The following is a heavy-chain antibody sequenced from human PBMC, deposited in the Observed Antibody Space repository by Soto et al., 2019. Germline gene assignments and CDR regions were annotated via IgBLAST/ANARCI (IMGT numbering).Heavy chain of an antibody. CDR3: AKDRRVGATYYYYGMDV. Sequence: GGSMSLSCAASGFTFGSYGMHWVRQAPGKGLEWVAVISYDGSNKYYADSVKGRFTISRDNSKNTLYLQMNSLRAEDTAVYYCAKDRRVGATYYYYGMDVWSQGTTVTVSS. J-gene: IGHJ6*02. V-gene: IGHV3-30*18. CDR2: ISYDGSNK. CDR1: GFTFGSYG. D-gene: IGHD1-26*01.